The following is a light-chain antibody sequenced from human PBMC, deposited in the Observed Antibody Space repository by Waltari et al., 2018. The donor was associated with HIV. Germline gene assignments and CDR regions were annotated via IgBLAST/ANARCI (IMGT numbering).Light chain of an antibody. J-gene: IGLJ3*02. CDR2: DVF. Sequence: QSALTHPAPVSGSPGQPITVPGTGLSRAFGGYHFVSCYQQHPGKPPKLLIFDVFMRPAGVSERFSGSRSGNTASLTVSGLQAEDEADYYCCSYAGSRTWVFGGGTALTVL. CDR3: CSYAGSRTWV. CDR1: SRAFGGYHF. V-gene: IGLV2-23*02.